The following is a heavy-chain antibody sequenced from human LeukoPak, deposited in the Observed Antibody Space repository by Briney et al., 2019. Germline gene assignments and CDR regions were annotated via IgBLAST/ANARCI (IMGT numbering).Heavy chain of an antibody. CDR3: ARDQAIRDLGEWSISLVENDAFDI. V-gene: IGHV1-18*01. Sequence: GASVKVSCKASGYTFTSYGISWVRQAPGQGLEWMGWISAYNGNTNYAQKLQGRVTMTTDTSTSTAYMELRSLRSDDTAVYYCARDQAIRDLGEWSISLVENDAFDIWGQGTMVTVSS. CDR2: ISAYNGNT. J-gene: IGHJ3*02. CDR1: GYTFTSYG. D-gene: IGHD3-16*01.